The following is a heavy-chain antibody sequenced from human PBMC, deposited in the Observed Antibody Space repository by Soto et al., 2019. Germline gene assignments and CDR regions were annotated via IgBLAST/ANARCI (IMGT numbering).Heavy chain of an antibody. V-gene: IGHV3-49*04. D-gene: IGHD3-22*01. CDR1: GFTFGDYA. CDR2: IRSKAYGGTA. Sequence: GGSLRLSCTASGFTFGDYAMSWVRQAPGQGLEWVGFIRSKAYGGTAEYAASVKGRFTISRDDSKSIAYLQMNSLKTEDTAVYYCTRDRSGYDAFDIWGQGTMVTVSS. CDR3: TRDRSGYDAFDI. J-gene: IGHJ3*02.